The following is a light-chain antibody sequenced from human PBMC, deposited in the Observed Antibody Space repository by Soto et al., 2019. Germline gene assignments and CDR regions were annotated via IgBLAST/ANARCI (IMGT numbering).Light chain of an antibody. CDR1: GAGYD. J-gene: IGLJ3*02. CDR2: GNN. Sequence: QSVLTQPPSVSGAPGQRVTISCIGAGYDVHCYQQLPGTAPKVLIYGNNNRPSGVPDRFSGSKSGTSASLAITGLQAKDEADYYCQSYDSSLSGWVFGGGTKLTVL. V-gene: IGLV1-40*01. CDR3: QSYDSSLSGWV.